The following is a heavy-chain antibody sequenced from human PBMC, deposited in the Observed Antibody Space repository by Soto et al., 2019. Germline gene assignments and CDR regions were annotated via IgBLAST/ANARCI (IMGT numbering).Heavy chain of an antibody. CDR3: AKLGGYRVVED. Sequence: EVQLLESGGGLAQPGGSLRLSCAASGFTFSSYALTWVRQAPGKGLAWVSAISSGGGSTYYPDSVKGRFTISRDNSKNTLYLQMNSLRAEDTAVYYCAKLGGYRVVEDWGQGTLVTVSS. V-gene: IGHV3-23*01. CDR1: GFTFSSYA. J-gene: IGHJ4*02. CDR2: ISSGGGST. D-gene: IGHD2-15*01.